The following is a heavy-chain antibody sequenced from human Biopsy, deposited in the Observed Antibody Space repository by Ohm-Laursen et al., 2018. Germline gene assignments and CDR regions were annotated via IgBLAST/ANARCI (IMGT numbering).Heavy chain of an antibody. CDR1: GGSFSDYY. J-gene: IGHJ6*02. V-gene: IGHV4-34*01. Sequence: SETLSLTCVVFGGSFSDYYWTWIRQPPGKGLEWIGEINHRGSASFNPSLKSRITVLVDTSKDQFSLKLRSVSAADTAVYFCARALDYYDPYYYYAMDVWGQGTSVTVSS. D-gene: IGHD3-16*01. CDR3: ARALDYYDPYYYYAMDV. CDR2: INHRGSA.